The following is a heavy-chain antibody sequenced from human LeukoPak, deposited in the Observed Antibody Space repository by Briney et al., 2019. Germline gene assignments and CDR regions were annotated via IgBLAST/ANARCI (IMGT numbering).Heavy chain of an antibody. CDR3: ATNLGIAVAGGAFDL. V-gene: IGHV1-24*01. CDR2: FDPEDGKT. D-gene: IGHD6-19*01. Sequence: GASVKVSCKVSSYSLTELSMHWVRQAPGKGLEWMGGFDPEDGKTIDAQRLQGRVTMTEDTSTDTAYMQLRSLISEDSAVYYCATNLGIAVAGGAFDLWGQGTVVTVSS. J-gene: IGHJ3*01. CDR1: SYSLTELS.